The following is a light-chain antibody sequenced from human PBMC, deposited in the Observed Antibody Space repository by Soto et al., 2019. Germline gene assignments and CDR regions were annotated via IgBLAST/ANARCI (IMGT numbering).Light chain of an antibody. Sequence: QSALTQPASVSGSPGQSITISCTGTGSDVGGYNYVSWYQHHPGKAPKLMIFDVSNRPSWVSDRFSGSKSGNTASLTISGLQAEDEADYYCSSYTSSISLYVFGTGTKLTVL. CDR1: GSDVGGYNY. V-gene: IGLV2-14*01. J-gene: IGLJ1*01. CDR3: SSYTSSISLYV. CDR2: DVS.